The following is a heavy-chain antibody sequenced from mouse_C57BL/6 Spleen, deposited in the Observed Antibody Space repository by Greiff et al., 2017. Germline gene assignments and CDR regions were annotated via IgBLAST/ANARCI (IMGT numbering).Heavy chain of an antibody. V-gene: IGHV1-82*01. J-gene: IGHJ1*03. CDR2: IYPGDGDT. CDR1: GYAFSSSW. D-gene: IGHD2-3*01. CDR3: AKSPLYYGYSFDV. Sequence: VKLQESGPELVKPGASVKISCKASGYAFSSSWMNWVKQRPGKGLEWIGRIYPGDGDTNYNGKFKGKATLTADKSSSTAYMQLSSLTSEDSAVYFCAKSPLYYGYSFDVWGTGTTVTVSS.